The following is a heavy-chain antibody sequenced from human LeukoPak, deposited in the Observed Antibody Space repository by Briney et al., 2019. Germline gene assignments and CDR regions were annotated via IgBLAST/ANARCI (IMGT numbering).Heavy chain of an antibody. CDR3: ARDSYGGNWSLGY. CDR1: GYTFTGYY. J-gene: IGHJ4*02. V-gene: IGHV1-2*02. Sequence: GASVKVSCKASGYTFTGYYIHWVRQAPGQGLEWMGWINPNSGATNYAQMFQGRVTMTRDTSITTAYMELSRLTSDDTAVYYCARDSYGGNWSLGYWGQGTLVTVSS. D-gene: IGHD4-23*01. CDR2: INPNSGAT.